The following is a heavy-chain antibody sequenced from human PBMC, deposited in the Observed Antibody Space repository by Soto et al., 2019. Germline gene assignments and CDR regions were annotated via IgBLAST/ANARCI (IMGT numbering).Heavy chain of an antibody. V-gene: IGHV3-33*08. Sequence: QVQLVESGGGVVQPGRSLRLSCAVSGLTFSSYGMHWVRQAPGKGLEWVAVIWYDGSNKYYADSVKGRFTVSRDNSKNMVHLQMNSLRAEDTAVYYCVTQRVESADYWGQGTLVTVSS. D-gene: IGHD3-3*01. CDR2: IWYDGSNK. J-gene: IGHJ4*02. CDR1: GLTFSSYG. CDR3: VTQRVESADY.